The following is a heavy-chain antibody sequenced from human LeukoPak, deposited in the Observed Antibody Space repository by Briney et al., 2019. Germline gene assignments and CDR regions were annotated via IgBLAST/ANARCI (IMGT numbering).Heavy chain of an antibody. J-gene: IGHJ3*02. Sequence: SVKVSCKASGGTFSSYAISWVRQAPGQGLEWMGGIIPIFGTANYAQKFQGRVTITADESTSTAYMELSSLRSEDTAVYYCARERYCSGGSCYSGALDTWGQGTMVTVSS. CDR2: IIPIFGTA. CDR3: ARERYCSGGSCYSGALDT. D-gene: IGHD2-15*01. CDR1: GGTFSSYA. V-gene: IGHV1-69*13.